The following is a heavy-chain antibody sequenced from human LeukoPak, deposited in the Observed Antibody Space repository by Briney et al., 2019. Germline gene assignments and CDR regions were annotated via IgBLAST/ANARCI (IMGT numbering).Heavy chain of an antibody. CDR3: ARYGGPGTYFFDY. CDR1: GGSISSGGYA. D-gene: IGHD3-10*01. J-gene: IGHJ4*02. CDR2: IYDSGST. V-gene: IGHV4-30-2*01. Sequence: SETLSLTCAVSGGSISSGGYAWSWIRQPPGKGLEWIGYIYDSGSTYYNPFLKSRVTISVDRSKNQFSLKLSSVTAADTAVYYCARYGGPGTYFFDYWGQGTLVTVSS.